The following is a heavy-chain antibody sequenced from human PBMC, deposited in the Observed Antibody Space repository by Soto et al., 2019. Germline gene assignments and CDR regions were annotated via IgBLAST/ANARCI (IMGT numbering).Heavy chain of an antibody. J-gene: IGHJ6*02. CDR3: ARSRSCSGGRCPYGMDV. CDR1: GFTFSSSY. D-gene: IGHD2-15*01. V-gene: IGHV3-48*02. CDR2: ISTSSSTI. Sequence: GGSLRLSCAASGFTFSSSYMNWVRQAPGKGLEWVSHISTSSSTIYYADSVTGRFTISRDNAKNSLSLQMNSLRDEDTAVYYCARSRSCSGGRCPYGMDVWGQGTTVTVSS.